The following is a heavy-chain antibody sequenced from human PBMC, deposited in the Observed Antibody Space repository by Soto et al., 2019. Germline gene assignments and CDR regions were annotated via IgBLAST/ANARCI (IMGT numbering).Heavy chain of an antibody. Sequence: LSLTCTVSGGSISSGGYYWSWIRQHPGKGLEWIGYIYYSGSTYYNPPLKSRVTISVDTSKNQFSLKLSSVTAADTAVYCCARTSSGYRTDASDIWGQGTTVTVSS. J-gene: IGHJ3*02. CDR2: IYYSGST. V-gene: IGHV4-31*03. D-gene: IGHD3-22*01. CDR1: GGSISSGGYY. CDR3: ARTSSGYRTDASDI.